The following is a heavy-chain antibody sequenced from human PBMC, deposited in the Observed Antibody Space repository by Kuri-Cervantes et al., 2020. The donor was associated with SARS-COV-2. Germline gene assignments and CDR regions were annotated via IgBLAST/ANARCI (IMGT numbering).Heavy chain of an antibody. J-gene: IGHJ4*02. CDR3: ARDVGYGGSSELDITYFDF. V-gene: IGHV1-46*01. CDR1: GYTFTSYY. Sequence: APVKVSCKASGYTFTSYYMHWVRQAPGQGLEWMGIINPSGGSTSYAQKFQGRVTMTRDTSTSTVYMELSSLRSEDTAVYFCARDVGYGGSSELDITYFDFWGQGTLVTVSS. CDR2: INPSGGST. D-gene: IGHD4-23*01.